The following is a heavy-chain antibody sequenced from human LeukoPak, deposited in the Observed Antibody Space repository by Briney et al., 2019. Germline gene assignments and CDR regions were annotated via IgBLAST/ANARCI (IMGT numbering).Heavy chain of an antibody. D-gene: IGHD1-26*01. CDR2: ISSSSSTI. J-gene: IGHJ6*02. CDR1: GFTFSSYS. V-gene: IGHV3-48*04. Sequence: PGRSLRLSCAASGFTFSSYSMNWVRQAPGKGLEWVSYISSSSSTIYYADSVKGRFTISRGNAKNSLYLQMNSLRAEDTAVYYCARGGVWSYGNGQVYGMDVWGQGTTVTVSS. CDR3: ARGGVWSYGNGQVYGMDV.